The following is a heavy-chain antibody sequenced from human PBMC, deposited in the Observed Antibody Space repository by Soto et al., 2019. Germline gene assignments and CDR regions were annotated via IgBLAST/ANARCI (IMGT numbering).Heavy chain of an antibody. D-gene: IGHD5-18*01. J-gene: IGHJ6*02. Sequence: EVQLVESGGGLVQPGGSLKLSCAASGFTFSGSAMHWVRQASGKGLEWVGRIRSKANSYATAYAASVKGRFTISRDDSKITAYLKINSLKTEDTAVYYGTNPQLYYGMDVWGQGTTVTVSS. CDR1: GFTFSGSA. CDR2: IRSKANSYAT. V-gene: IGHV3-73*02. CDR3: TNPQLYYGMDV.